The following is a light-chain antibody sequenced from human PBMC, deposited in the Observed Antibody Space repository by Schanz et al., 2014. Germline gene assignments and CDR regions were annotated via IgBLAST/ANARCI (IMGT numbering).Light chain of an antibody. Sequence: DIQMTQSPSTLSASVGDRVTITCRASQSISSWLAWYQQRPGKVPKLLIYNASTLGSGVPSRFSGSGSGTEFTLTISSLQPDDFASYYCQQCHSFPLTFGGGTKVEIK. J-gene: IGKJ4*01. CDR2: NAS. V-gene: IGKV1-5*01. CDR1: QSISSW. CDR3: QQCHSFPLT.